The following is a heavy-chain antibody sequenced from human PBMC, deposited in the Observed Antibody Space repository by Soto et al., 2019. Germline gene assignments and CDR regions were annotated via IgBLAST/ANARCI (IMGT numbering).Heavy chain of an antibody. V-gene: IGHV3-7*03. D-gene: IGHD3-22*01. CDR1: GFTFSSYW. CDR2: IKQDGSEK. J-gene: IGHJ5*02. Sequence: EVQLVESGGGLVQPGGSLRLSCAASGFTFSSYWMSWVRQAPGKGLEWVANIKQDGSEKYYVDSVKGRFTISRDNAKNALYLQMNSLRAEDTAVYYCARMVPYSYYDSSGYYSVSWFDPWGQGTLVTVSS. CDR3: ARMVPYSYYDSSGYYSVSWFDP.